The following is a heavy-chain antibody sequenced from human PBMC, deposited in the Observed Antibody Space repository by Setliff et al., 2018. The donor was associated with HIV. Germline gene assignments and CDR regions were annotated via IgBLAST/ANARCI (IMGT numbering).Heavy chain of an antibody. D-gene: IGHD3-10*01. J-gene: IGHJ6*03. V-gene: IGHV3-72*01. CDR1: GFTFSDHY. CDR2: TRNKVNSYTT. Sequence: GGSLRLSCAASGFTFSDHYMDWVRQVPGKGLEWVGRTRNKVNSYTTEYAASVKGRFTISRDDSKNSLYLQMNSLKTEDTAVYYCARGRLLWSGSYYYYYMDVWGKGTTVTVSS. CDR3: ARGRLLWSGSYYYYYMDV.